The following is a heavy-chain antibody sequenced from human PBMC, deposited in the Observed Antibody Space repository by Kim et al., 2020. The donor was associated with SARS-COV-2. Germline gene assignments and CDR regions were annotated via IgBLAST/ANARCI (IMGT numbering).Heavy chain of an antibody. J-gene: IGHJ4*02. CDR1: GGSISSSSYY. V-gene: IGHV4-39*01. CDR2: IYYSGST. Sequence: SETLSLTCTVSGGSISSSSYYWGWIRQPPGKGLEWIGSIYYSGSTYYNPSLKSRVTISVDTSKNQFSLKLSSVTAADTAVYYCARHGRGKGKTTVKIGDWGQGTLVTVSS. CDR3: ARHGRGKGKTTVKIGD. D-gene: IGHD4-17*01.